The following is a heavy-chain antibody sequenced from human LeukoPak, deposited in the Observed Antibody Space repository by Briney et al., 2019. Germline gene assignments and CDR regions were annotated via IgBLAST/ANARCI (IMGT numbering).Heavy chain of an antibody. CDR2: IDSDGSIT. V-gene: IGHV3-74*01. J-gene: IGHJ4*02. CDR3: ARAGVYSGSYYGY. CDR1: GFTFSSYW. D-gene: IGHD1-26*01. Sequence: GRSLRLSCAASGFTFSSYWMHWVRQAPGKGLVWVSRIDSDGSITNYADSVKGRSTISRDNAKNTLYLQLTSLRAEDTAVYYCARAGVYSGSYYGYWGQGTLVTVSS.